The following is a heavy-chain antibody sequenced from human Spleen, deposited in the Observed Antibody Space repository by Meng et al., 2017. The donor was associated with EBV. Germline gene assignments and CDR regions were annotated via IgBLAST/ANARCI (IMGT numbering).Heavy chain of an antibody. CDR2: IYYTGST. CDR1: GGPISSSHY. V-gene: IGHV4-39*01. CDR3: ARQAWGGWEADF. J-gene: IGHJ4*02. D-gene: IGHD6-19*01. Sequence: QVNLQEPGPGLVKPSGTLSLTCTVSGGPISSSHYWGWIRQPPGKGLEWIGTIYYTGSTYYNSSLKSRVTISVDTSKSQFSLKLSSVAAADTAVYYCARQAWGGWEADFWGQGTLVTVSS.